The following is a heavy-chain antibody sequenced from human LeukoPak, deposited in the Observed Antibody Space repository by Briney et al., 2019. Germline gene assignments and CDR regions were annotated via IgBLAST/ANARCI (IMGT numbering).Heavy chain of an antibody. D-gene: IGHD5-18*01. J-gene: IGHJ3*02. CDR1: GGSISSYY. CDR2: IYYSGST. V-gene: IGHV4-59*08. Sequence: TSETLSLTCTVSGGSISSYYWSWIRQPPGKGLEWIGYIYYSGSTNYNPSLKSRVTISVDTSKNQFSLKLSSVTAADTAVYYCARGRYSYGDGDDAFDIWGQGTMVTVSS. CDR3: ARGRYSYGDGDDAFDI.